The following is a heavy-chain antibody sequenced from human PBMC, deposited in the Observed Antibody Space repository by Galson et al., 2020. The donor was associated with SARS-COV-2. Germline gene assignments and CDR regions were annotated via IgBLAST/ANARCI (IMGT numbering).Heavy chain of an antibody. CDR1: GDSINKYY. Sequence: SETLSLTCYVSGDSINKYYWTWVRQPPGQGLEWIGYISYSGNSRYSPSLKSRVSFSVDTSKNLFSLELKSVTAADTAVYYCARAGGYSYVFDYWGQGALVTVSS. CDR3: ARAGGYSYVFDY. J-gene: IGHJ4*02. D-gene: IGHD5-12*01. V-gene: IGHV4-59*01. CDR2: ISYSGNS.